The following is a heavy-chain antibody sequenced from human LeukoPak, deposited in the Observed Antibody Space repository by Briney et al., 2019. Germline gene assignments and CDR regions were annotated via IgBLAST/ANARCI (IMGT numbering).Heavy chain of an antibody. CDR1: GFTFSSYG. D-gene: IGHD5-24*01. Sequence: GGSLRLSCAASGFTFSSYGMHWVRQAPGKGLEWVAFMRYDGSDKYYADSVKGRFTISRDNSKNTLYLQMNSLKTEDTAVYYCTRVWLQYFDYWGQGTLVTVSS. V-gene: IGHV3-30*02. J-gene: IGHJ4*02. CDR2: MRYDGSDK. CDR3: TRVWLQYFDY.